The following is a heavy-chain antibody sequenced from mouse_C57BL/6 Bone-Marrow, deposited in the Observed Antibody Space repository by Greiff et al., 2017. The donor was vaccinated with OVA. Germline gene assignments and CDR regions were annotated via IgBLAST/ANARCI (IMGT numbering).Heavy chain of an antibody. CDR3: ARRYYGSSWYFDV. J-gene: IGHJ1*03. D-gene: IGHD1-1*01. CDR1: GYTFTSYW. CDR2: IYPGSGST. Sequence: VQLQQPGAELVKPGASVKMSCKASGYTFTSYWITWVKQRPGQGLEWIGDIYPGSGSTNYNEKFKSKATLTVDTSSSTAYMQLSSRTSEDSAVYYCARRYYGSSWYFDVWGTGTTVTVSS. V-gene: IGHV1-55*01.